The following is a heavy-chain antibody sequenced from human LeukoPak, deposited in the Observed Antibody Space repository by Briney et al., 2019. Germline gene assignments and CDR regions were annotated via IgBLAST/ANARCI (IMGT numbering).Heavy chain of an antibody. CDR1: GFTFSSYW. J-gene: IGHJ4*02. D-gene: IGHD6-13*01. CDR2: INSDGGST. CDR3: LPSSSWTGFDY. Sequence: GGSLRLSCAASGFTFSSYWMHWVRQAPGKGLVWVSRINSDGGSTSYADSVKGRFTISRDNAKNTLYLQMNSLRAEDPAVYYCLPSSSWTGFDYWGQGTLVTVSS. V-gene: IGHV3-74*01.